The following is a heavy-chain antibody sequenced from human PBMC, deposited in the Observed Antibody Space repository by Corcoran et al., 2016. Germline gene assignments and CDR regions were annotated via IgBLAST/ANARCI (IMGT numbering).Heavy chain of an antibody. Sequence: QLQLQESGPGLVKPSETLSLICTVSGGSIGSRSYYWGWIRLPPGKGLEWIGSVYFSGDTYYNPSLKSRLTISVDTSKNQFSLELSPVTAADTAGYYCARHSGMTTASFFFDSWGQGTAVTVSS. J-gene: IGHJ4*02. CDR3: ARHSGMTTASFFFDS. V-gene: IGHV4-39*01. D-gene: IGHD3-10*01. CDR2: VYFSGDT. CDR1: GGSIGSRSYY.